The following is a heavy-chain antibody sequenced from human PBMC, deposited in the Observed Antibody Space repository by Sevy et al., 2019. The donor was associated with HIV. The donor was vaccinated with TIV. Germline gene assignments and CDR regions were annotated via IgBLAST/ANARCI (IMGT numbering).Heavy chain of an antibody. J-gene: IGHJ4*02. CDR2: ISYDGSNK. V-gene: IGHV3-30*18. D-gene: IGHD5-12*01. Sequence: GGSLRLSCAASGFTLSSYGMHWVRQAPGKGLEWVAVISYDGSNKYYADSVKGRFTISRDNSKNTLYLQMNSLRAEDTAVYYCANGSRWLQLPSFDYWGQGTLVTVSS. CDR3: ANGSRWLQLPSFDY. CDR1: GFTLSSYG.